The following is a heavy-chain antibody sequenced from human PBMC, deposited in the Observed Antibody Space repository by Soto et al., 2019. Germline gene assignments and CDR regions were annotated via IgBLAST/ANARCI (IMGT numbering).Heavy chain of an antibody. Sequence: PGGSLKLSCEASEFTFSNAWMSWVRQAPGKGLEWVGRIKSKTDGGTTDYAAPVKGRFTISRDDSKNTLYLQMNSLKTEDTAVYYCTTDCIAAGVRYYYGMDVWGQGTTVTVSS. CDR3: TTDCIAAGVRYYYGMDV. J-gene: IGHJ6*02. D-gene: IGHD6-6*01. CDR1: EFTFSNAW. V-gene: IGHV3-15*01. CDR2: IKSKTDGGTT.